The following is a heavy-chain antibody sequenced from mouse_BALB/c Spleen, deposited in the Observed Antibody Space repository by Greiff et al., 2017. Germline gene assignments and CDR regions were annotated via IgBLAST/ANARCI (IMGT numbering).Heavy chain of an antibody. CDR2: IDPANGNT. CDR1: GFNIKDTY. V-gene: IGHV14-3*02. Sequence: DVQLQESGAELVKPGASVKLSCTASGFNIKDTYMHWVKQRPEQGLEWTGRIDPANGNTKYDPKFQGKATITADTSSNTAYLQLSSLTSEDTAVYYCAPDSSVPGVFDYWGQGTTLTVSS. CDR3: APDSSVPGVFDY. D-gene: IGHD3-2*01. J-gene: IGHJ2*01.